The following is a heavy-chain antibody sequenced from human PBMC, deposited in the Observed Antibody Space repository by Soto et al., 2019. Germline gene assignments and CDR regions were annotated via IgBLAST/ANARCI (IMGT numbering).Heavy chain of an antibody. Sequence: GGSLRLSCAASGFTFSSYGMHWVRQAPGKGLEWVAVIWYDGSNKYYADSVKGRFTISRDNSKNTLYLQMNSLRAEDTAVYYCARGHDILTGPLFYYGMDVWGQGTTVTVSS. J-gene: IGHJ6*02. V-gene: IGHV3-33*01. CDR1: GFTFSSYG. CDR3: ARGHDILTGPLFYYGMDV. CDR2: IWYDGSNK. D-gene: IGHD3-9*01.